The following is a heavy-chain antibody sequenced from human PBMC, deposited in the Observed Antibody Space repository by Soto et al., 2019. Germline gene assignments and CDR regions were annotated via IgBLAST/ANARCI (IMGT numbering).Heavy chain of an antibody. D-gene: IGHD2-21*02. CDR3: AKDLDIVVVTSYGMDV. J-gene: IGHJ6*02. CDR2: ISYNGINK. Sequence: VQLVESGGGVVQPGGSLRLSCAASGFTFSSYGMHWVRQAPGKGLDWVAVISYNGINKYYADSAKGRFTISRDNSKNTLYLQMNSLRAEDTAVYYCAKDLDIVVVTSYGMDVWGHGTTVTVSS. V-gene: IGHV3-30*18. CDR1: GFTFSSYG.